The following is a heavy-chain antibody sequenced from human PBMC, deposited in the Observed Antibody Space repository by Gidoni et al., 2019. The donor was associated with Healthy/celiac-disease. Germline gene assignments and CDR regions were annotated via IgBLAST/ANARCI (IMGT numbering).Heavy chain of an antibody. CDR2: IYYSGST. CDR3: ARDSARDSGWYYWFDP. Sequence: QLQLQESGPGLVKPSETLSLTCTVSGGSISSSSDYWGWIRQPPGQGLEWIGSIYYSGSTYYNPSLKSRVTISVDTSKNQFSLKLSSVTAADTAVYYCARDSARDSGWYYWFDPWGQGTLVTVSS. D-gene: IGHD6-19*01. V-gene: IGHV4-39*07. J-gene: IGHJ5*02. CDR1: GGSISSSSDY.